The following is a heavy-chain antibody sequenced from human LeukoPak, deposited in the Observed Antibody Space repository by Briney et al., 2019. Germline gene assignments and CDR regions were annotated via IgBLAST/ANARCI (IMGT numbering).Heavy chain of an antibody. J-gene: IGHJ4*02. CDR3: ARDSNAYYYDSSGYYRNFDY. D-gene: IGHD3-22*01. CDR2: ISYDGSNK. V-gene: IGHV3-30*03. CDR1: GFTFSSYG. Sequence: GGSLRLSCAASGFTFSSYGMHWVRQAPGKGLEWVAVISYDGSNKYYADSVKGRFTISRDNSKNTLYLQMNSLRAEDTAVYYCARDSNAYYYDSSGYYRNFDYWGQGTLVTVSS.